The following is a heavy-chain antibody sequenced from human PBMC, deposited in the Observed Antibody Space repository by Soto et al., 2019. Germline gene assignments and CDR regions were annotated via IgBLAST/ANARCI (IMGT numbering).Heavy chain of an antibody. CDR2: ITTAGDT. Sequence: EVQLVESGGGLVQPGGSLRLSCAASGFTFSNYDMHWVRQVTGKGLEWVSGITTAGDTYYPGHVKGRFTISREQAKNSLYLQMTSLSAGDTAVYYCARALHGGSYGMDVWGQGTTVTVSS. CDR3: ARALHGGSYGMDV. CDR1: GFTFSNYD. V-gene: IGHV3-13*01. J-gene: IGHJ6*02.